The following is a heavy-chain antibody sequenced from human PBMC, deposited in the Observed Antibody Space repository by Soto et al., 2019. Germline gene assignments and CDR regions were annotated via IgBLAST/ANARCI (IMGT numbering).Heavy chain of an antibody. D-gene: IGHD3-16*01. CDR1: GYIFVNYG. CDR3: VMVDNYVTPTPQDV. V-gene: IGHV1-18*01. Sequence: QVQLVQSGDEVKKPGASVKVSCKASGYIFVNYGIAWVRQAPGQGLEWMGWISPYTGNTHSATQVQGRLTMTTDTATSTAYMDLVSLTSDDTAVYYCVMVDNYVTPTPQDVWGQGTTVTVS. CDR2: ISPYTGNT. J-gene: IGHJ6*02.